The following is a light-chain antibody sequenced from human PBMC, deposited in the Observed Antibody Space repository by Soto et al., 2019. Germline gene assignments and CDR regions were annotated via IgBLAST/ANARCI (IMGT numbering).Light chain of an antibody. CDR2: DAS. CDR1: QSISTW. V-gene: IGKV1-5*01. Sequence: DIQMTQSPSTLSASAGDTFTIXXRASQSISTWLAWYQQKPGKAPKXVIYDASTLENGVPSRFSGSGSGTEFTLTISSLQPDDFATYYCQHYNSYSEAFGQGTKVDI. CDR3: QHYNSYSEA. J-gene: IGKJ1*01.